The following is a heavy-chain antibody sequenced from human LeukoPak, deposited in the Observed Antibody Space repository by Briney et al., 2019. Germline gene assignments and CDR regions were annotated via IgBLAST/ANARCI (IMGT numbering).Heavy chain of an antibody. J-gene: IGHJ4*02. CDR2: IYYSGST. CDR1: GGSISSYY. V-gene: IGHV4-59*12. D-gene: IGHD6-25*01. CDR3: AREDLSGLDY. Sequence: PSETLSLTCTVSGGSISSYYWSWIRQPPGKGLEWIGYIYYSGSTNYNPSLKSRVTMSVDTSKNQFSLKLSSVTAADTAVYYCAREDLSGLDYWGQGTLVTVSS.